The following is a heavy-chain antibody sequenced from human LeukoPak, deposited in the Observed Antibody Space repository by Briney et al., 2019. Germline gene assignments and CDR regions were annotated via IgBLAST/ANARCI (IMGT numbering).Heavy chain of an antibody. CDR3: ARHGGGYCSGGSCYYYYYGMDV. Sequence: SETLSLTCTVSGGSISSSSYYWGWIRQPPGTGLEWIGSIYYSGSTYYNPSLKSRVTISVDTSKNQFSLKLSSVTAADTAVYYCARHGGGYCSGGSCYYYYYGMDVWGQGTTVTVSS. D-gene: IGHD2-15*01. V-gene: IGHV4-39*01. CDR2: IYYSGST. CDR1: GGSISSSSYY. J-gene: IGHJ6*02.